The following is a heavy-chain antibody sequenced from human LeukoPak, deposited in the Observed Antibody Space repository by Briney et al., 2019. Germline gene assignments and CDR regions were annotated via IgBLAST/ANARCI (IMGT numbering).Heavy chain of an antibody. D-gene: IGHD4-11*01. Sequence: GGSLRLSCAASGFTVSDIYMNWVRQAPGKGLEWVSSISAGGDSTHYADAVKGRFTISRDNSKNTLYLQMNGLRADDTAVYYCTKTGITTIYDAFDMCGQGTVVTVSS. J-gene: IGHJ3*02. CDR3: TKTGITTIYDAFDM. CDR1: GFTVSDIY. CDR2: ISAGGDST. V-gene: IGHV3-23*01.